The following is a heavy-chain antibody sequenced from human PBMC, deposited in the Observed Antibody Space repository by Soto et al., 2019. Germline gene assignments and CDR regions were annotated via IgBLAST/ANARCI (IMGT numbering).Heavy chain of an antibody. Sequence: ALRLSCAASGFPFRSFTMNWVRQAPGKGLEWVSTISSNSAYIYYTDALRGRFTISRDNAKNSLHLQMNSLRAEDTAVYYCTRDASRDSSARGWFDPWGRGTRGTFSS. CDR3: TRDASRDSSARGWFDP. D-gene: IGHD6-13*01. CDR2: ISSNSAYI. CDR1: GFPFRSFT. V-gene: IGHV3-21*01. J-gene: IGHJ5*02.